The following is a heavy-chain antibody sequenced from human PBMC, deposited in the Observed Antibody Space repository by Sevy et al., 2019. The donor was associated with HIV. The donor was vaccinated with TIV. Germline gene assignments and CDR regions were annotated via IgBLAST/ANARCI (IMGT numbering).Heavy chain of an antibody. CDR3: AKDGRSRGIPAFDY. Sequence: RGSLRLSCAASGFTFSSYAMSWVRQAPGKGLEWVSAISGSGGSTYYADSVKGRFTISRDNSKNTLYLQMNSLRAEDTAVYYCAKDGRSRGIPAFDYWGQGTLVTVSS. V-gene: IGHV3-23*01. CDR2: ISGSGGST. D-gene: IGHD3-16*01. J-gene: IGHJ4*02. CDR1: GFTFSSYA.